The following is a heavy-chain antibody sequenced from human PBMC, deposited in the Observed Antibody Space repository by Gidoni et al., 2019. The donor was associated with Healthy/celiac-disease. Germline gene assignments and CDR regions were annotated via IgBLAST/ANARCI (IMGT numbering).Heavy chain of an antibody. CDR1: GGSISSGDYY. CDR3: ARDRDNYYGSGSPHYYMDV. CDR2: IYCSGST. Sequence: QVKLQEAGPGRVKPEQTMSLTGTVSGGSISSGDYYWSWIRQPPGRGLEWSGYIYCSGSTYYNPSLKSRVTISVDTSKNQFSLKLSSVTAADTAVDYCARDRDNYYGSGSPHYYMDVWGKGTTVTVSS. V-gene: IGHV4-30-4*01. J-gene: IGHJ6*03. D-gene: IGHD3-10*01.